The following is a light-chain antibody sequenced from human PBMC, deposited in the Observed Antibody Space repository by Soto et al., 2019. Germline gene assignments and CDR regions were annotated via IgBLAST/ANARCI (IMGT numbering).Light chain of an antibody. J-gene: IGLJ2*01. CDR2: ATN. V-gene: IGLV8-61*01. CDR1: SGSVSTSYY. CDR3: VLYMVTDIVV. Sequence: QTVVTQEPSFSVSPGETVTLTCGLNSGSVSTSYYPGWYQQTPGQAPRTLIYATNKRSSGVPDRFSGSTLGNKAALTITGAQADDESDYYCVLYMVTDIVVFGGGTKVTVL.